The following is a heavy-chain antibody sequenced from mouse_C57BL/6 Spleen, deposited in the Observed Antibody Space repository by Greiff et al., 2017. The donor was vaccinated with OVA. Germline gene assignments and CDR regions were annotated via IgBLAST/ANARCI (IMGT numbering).Heavy chain of an antibody. CDR2: IDSSDSET. CDR3: ARGYYGSSGAWFAY. V-gene: IGHV1-52*01. J-gene: IGHJ3*01. D-gene: IGHD1-1*01. CDR1: GYTFTSYW. Sequence: QVHVKQPGAELVRPGSSVKLSCKASGYTFTSYWMHWVKQRPIQGLEWIGNIDSSDSETHYNQKFKDKATLTVDKSSSTAYMQLSSLTSEDSAAYYCARGYYGSSGAWFAYWGQGTLVTVSA.